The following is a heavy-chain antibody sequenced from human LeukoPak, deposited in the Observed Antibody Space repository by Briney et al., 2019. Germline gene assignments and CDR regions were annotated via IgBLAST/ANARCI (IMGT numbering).Heavy chain of an antibody. CDR3: ARDRGYCSGGSCYSGAFDI. J-gene: IGHJ3*02. CDR2: ISYDGSNK. Sequence: PGGSLRLSCAVSGFTFSSYAMHWVRQAPGKGLEWVAVISYDGSNKYYADSVKGRFTISRDNSKNTLYLQMNSLRAEDTAVYYCARDRGYCSGGSCYSGAFDIWGQGTMVTVSS. D-gene: IGHD2-15*01. CDR1: GFTFSSYA. V-gene: IGHV3-30-3*01.